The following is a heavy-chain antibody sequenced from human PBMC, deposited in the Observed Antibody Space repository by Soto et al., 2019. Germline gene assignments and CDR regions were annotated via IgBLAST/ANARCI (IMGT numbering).Heavy chain of an antibody. J-gene: IGHJ3*02. CDR2: INSDGSST. D-gene: IGHD1-26*01. Sequence: GGSLRLSCAASGFTFSSYWMHWVRQAPGKGLVWVSRINSDGSSTSYADSVKGRFTISRDNAKNTLYLQMNSLRAEDTAVYYCARFGVGASPGAFDIWGQGTMVTVSS. V-gene: IGHV3-74*01. CDR3: ARFGVGASPGAFDI. CDR1: GFTFSSYW.